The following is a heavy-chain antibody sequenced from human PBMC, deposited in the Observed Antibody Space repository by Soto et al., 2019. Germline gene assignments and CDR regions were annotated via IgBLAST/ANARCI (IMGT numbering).Heavy chain of an antibody. D-gene: IGHD3-9*01. V-gene: IGHV1-69*10. Sequence: GASVKVSCKASGGTFSSYAISWVRQAPGQGREWMGGIIPILGIANYAQKFQGRVTITADKSTSTAYMELSSLRSEDTAVYFCTRDQQYYDILTGYYWGQGTLVTVSS. CDR1: GGTFSSYA. J-gene: IGHJ4*02. CDR2: IIPILGIA. CDR3: TRDQQYYDILTGYY.